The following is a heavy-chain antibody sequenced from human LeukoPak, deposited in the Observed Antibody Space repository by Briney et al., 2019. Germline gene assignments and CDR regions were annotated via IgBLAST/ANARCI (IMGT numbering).Heavy chain of an antibody. V-gene: IGHV1-58*01. CDR1: GFTFTSSA. J-gene: IGHJ4*02. D-gene: IGHD3-10*01. CDR2: IVVGSGNT. Sequence: ASVKVSCKASGFTFTSSAVQWVRQARGQRLEWIGWIVVGSGNTNYAQKFQERVTITRDMSTSTAYMELSSLRSEDTAVYYCAAGTRLFGESDYWGQGTLVTVSS. CDR3: AAGTRLFGESDY.